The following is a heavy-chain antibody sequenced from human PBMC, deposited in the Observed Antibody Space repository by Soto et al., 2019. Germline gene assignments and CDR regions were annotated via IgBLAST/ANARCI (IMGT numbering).Heavy chain of an antibody. CDR1: GYSFTSYN. Sequence: QVQLEQSGTEVKEPGASVKVSCKASGYSFTSYNINWVRQTTGQGLEWMGWVNPSNGDAGLAQRFQGRVTMSSDTSITTAFVEVSSLAPEDAAISFCARAPRPAAIAVLDHWGQGTLVSVSS. V-gene: IGHV1-8*01. CDR3: ARAPRPAAIAVLDH. D-gene: IGHD2-2*01. J-gene: IGHJ4*02. CDR2: VNPSNGDA.